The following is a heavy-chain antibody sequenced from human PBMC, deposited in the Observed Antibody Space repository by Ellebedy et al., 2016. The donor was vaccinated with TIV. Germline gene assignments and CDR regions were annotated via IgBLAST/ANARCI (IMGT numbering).Heavy chain of an antibody. J-gene: IGHJ6*02. CDR1: GGSINYYF. CDR2: IYYSGDT. V-gene: IGHV4-59*13. Sequence: GSLRLSXSVSGGSINYYFWSWIRQPPGKGLEWIGYIYYSGDTSYNPSLKSRVTISVDASKNQFSLELSSVTAADTAVYYCARLVGQTYYYYGMDVWGHGATVTVSS. D-gene: IGHD3-16*01. CDR3: ARLVGQTYYYYGMDV.